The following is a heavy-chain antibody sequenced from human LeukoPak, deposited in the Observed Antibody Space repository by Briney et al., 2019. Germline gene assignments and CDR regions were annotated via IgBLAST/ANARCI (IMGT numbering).Heavy chain of an antibody. CDR2: KSFDGTNK. CDR1: GFTFSNSA. CDR3: AAGSSVDCSRTSCLPTDY. V-gene: IGHV3-30-3*01. D-gene: IGHD2-2*01. Sequence: HSGRSLRLSCAASGFTFSNSAMHWVRQAPGKGLEWVAVKSFDGTNKYYADSVKGRFTISRDNSKNTVYVQMSSLRGDDSGVYYCAAGSSVDCSRTSCLPTDYWGQGTLVTDFS. J-gene: IGHJ4*02.